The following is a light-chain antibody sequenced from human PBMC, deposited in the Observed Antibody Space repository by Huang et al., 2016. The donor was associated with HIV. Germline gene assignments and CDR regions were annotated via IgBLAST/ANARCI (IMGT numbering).Light chain of an antibody. Sequence: DIQMTQSPSSLSASVGERVTITCRESQSISSYLNWYQQKPGKDPKLLIYAASSLQSGGPSRFSGSGSGTDFTLTISSLQPEDFATYYCQQSYSTPYTFGQGTKLEIK. CDR3: QQSYSTPYT. J-gene: IGKJ2*01. CDR2: AAS. V-gene: IGKV1-39*01. CDR1: QSISSY.